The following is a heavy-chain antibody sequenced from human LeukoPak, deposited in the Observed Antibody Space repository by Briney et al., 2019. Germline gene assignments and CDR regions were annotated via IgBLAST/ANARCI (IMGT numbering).Heavy chain of an antibody. CDR1: GFTFSSYA. Sequence: PGGSLRLSCAASGFTFSSYAMSWVRQAPGKGLEWVSAISGSGGSTYYADSVKGRFTISRDNSKNTLYLQMNSLRAEDTAVYYCAKGGEYSSGWYPRYYFDYWGQGTLVTVSS. CDR2: ISGSGGST. J-gene: IGHJ4*02. V-gene: IGHV3-23*01. D-gene: IGHD6-19*01. CDR3: AKGGEYSSGWYPRYYFDY.